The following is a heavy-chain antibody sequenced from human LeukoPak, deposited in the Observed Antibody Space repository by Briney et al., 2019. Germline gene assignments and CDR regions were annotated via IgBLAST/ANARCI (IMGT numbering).Heavy chain of an antibody. CDR2: IDGCGVST. CDR1: GFTFSSYD. J-gene: IGHJ4*02. CDR3: AKERPYGSGSYYAY. V-gene: IGHV3-23*01. D-gene: IGHD3-10*01. Sequence: GGSLRLSCAASGFTFSSYDMSWVRQAPGKGLEWVSAIDGCGVSTYSADSVKGRFTISRDNSKNTLYLQMNSLRAEDTAVYYCAKERPYGSGSYYAYWGRGTLVTVSS.